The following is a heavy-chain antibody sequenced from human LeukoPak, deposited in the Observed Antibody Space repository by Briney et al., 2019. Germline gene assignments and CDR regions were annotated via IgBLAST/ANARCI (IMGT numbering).Heavy chain of an antibody. J-gene: IGHJ6*02. CDR2: INSDGSST. Sequence: GGSLRLSCAASGFTFSSYWMHWVRQAPGKGLVWVSRINSDGSSTSYADSVKGRFTISRDNAKNTLYLQMNSLRAEDTAVYYCAGEGLNYYGMDVWGQGTTVTVSS. D-gene: IGHD7-27*01. CDR1: GFTFSSYW. CDR3: AGEGLNYYGMDV. V-gene: IGHV3-74*01.